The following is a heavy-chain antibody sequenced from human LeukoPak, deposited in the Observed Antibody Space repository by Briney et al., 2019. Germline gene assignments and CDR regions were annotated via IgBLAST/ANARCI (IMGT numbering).Heavy chain of an antibody. CDR1: GGSISSSNYY. CDR2: IYYSGST. V-gene: IGHV4-39*07. Sequence: SETLSLTCTVSGGSISSSNYYWGWIRQPPGKGLEWIGSIYYSGSTNYNPSLKSRVTISVDTSKNQFSLKLSSVTAADTAVYYCARGAESGSYYFDYWGQGTLVTVSS. J-gene: IGHJ4*02. CDR3: ARGAESGSYYFDY. D-gene: IGHD3-10*01.